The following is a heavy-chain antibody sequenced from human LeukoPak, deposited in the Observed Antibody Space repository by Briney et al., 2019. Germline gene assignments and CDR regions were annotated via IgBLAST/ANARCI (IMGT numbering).Heavy chain of an antibody. V-gene: IGHV4-59*08. Sequence: PSGTLSLTCTVTGGSISGYHWNWIRQSPGKGLEWIANIYYTGNADYNPSLKSRVTISVDTSKNEISLILSSVTAADTAVYYCARKSYCSGGRCYGENWFDPWGQGTLVTVSS. CDR1: GGSISGYH. D-gene: IGHD2-15*01. J-gene: IGHJ5*02. CDR3: ARKSYCSGGRCYGENWFDP. CDR2: IYYTGNA.